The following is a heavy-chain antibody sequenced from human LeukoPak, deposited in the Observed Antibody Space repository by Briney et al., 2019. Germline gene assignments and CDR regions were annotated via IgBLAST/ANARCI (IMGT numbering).Heavy chain of an antibody. CDR1: GGSISSYY. Sequence: PSETLSLTCTVSGGSISSYYWSWIRQPPGKGLEWIGYIYYSGTTNYNPSLKSRVTISADTSKNQFSLNLRSVTAADTAIYYCARDRVDSSGYYYYYGIDVWGQGTAVTVSS. J-gene: IGHJ6*02. D-gene: IGHD3-22*01. CDR2: IYYSGTT. CDR3: ARDRVDSSGYYYYYGIDV. V-gene: IGHV4-59*12.